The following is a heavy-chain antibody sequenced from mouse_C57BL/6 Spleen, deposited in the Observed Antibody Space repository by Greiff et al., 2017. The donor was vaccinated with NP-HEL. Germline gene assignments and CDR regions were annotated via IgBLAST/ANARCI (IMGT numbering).Heavy chain of an antibody. CDR2: INPSNGGT. J-gene: IGHJ1*03. CDR1: GYTFTSYW. V-gene: IGHV1-53*01. CDR3: ASETTVVSYWYFDV. Sequence: QVQLQQPGTELVKPGASVKLSCKASGYTFTSYWMHWVKQRPGQGLEWIGNINPSNGGTNYNEKFKSKATLTVDKSSSTAYMQLSSLTSEDSAVYYWASETTVVSYWYFDVWGTGTTVTVSS. D-gene: IGHD1-1*01.